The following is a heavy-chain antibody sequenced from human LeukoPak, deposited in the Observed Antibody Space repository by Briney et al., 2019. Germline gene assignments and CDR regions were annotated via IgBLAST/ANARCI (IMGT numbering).Heavy chain of an antibody. Sequence: MPSETLSLTCTVSGGSISSYYWSWIRQPPGKGLEWIGYIYYSGSTNYNPSLKSRVTISVDTSKNQFSLKLSSVTAADTAVYYCAREGQDILTGYYPNAFDIWGQGTMVTVSS. CDR1: GGSISSYY. J-gene: IGHJ3*02. V-gene: IGHV4-59*01. D-gene: IGHD3-9*01. CDR3: AREGQDILTGYYPNAFDI. CDR2: IYYSGST.